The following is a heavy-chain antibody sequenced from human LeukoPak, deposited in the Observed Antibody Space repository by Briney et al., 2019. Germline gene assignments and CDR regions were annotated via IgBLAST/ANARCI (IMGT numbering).Heavy chain of an antibody. CDR1: GGSLSGYY. CDR2: INRSGST. D-gene: IGHD6-6*01. CDR3: ARGSRIAAPNY. J-gene: IGHJ4*02. V-gene: IGHV4-34*01. Sequence: PSETLSLTCAVYGGSLSGYYWRWIRQPPGKGLEWIWEINRSGSTNYHPSLKSRVTISVDTSKNQFSLKLSSVTAADTAVYYCARGSRIAAPNYWGQGTLVTVSS.